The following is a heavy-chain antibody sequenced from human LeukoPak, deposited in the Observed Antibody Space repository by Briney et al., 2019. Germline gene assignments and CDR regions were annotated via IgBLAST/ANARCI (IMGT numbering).Heavy chain of an antibody. CDR2: ISYDGSNK. J-gene: IGHJ4*02. V-gene: IGHV3-30*18. CDR3: AKDRGSGSYYTLPLDY. D-gene: IGHD3-10*01. CDR1: GFTFSSYG. Sequence: GRSLRLSCAASGFTFSSYGMHWVRQAPGKGLEWVAVISYDGSNKYYADSVKGRFTISRDNSKNTLYLQMNSLRAEDTAVYYCAKDRGSGSYYTLPLDYWGQGTLVTVSS.